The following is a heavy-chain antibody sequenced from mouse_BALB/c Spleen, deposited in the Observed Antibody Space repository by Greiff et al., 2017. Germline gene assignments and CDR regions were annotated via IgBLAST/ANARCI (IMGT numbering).Heavy chain of an antibody. CDR1: GYTFTDYA. CDR2: ISTYYGDA. D-gene: IGHD2-10*01. V-gene: IGHV1S137*01. J-gene: IGHJ3*01. Sequence: VQLQQSDAELVKPGASVKISCKGSGYTFTDYAMHWVKQSHAKSLEWIGVISTYYGDASYNQKFKGKATMTVDKSSSTAYMELARLTSEDSAIYYCAAYYGNHSFAYWGQGTLVTVSA. CDR3: AAYYGNHSFAY.